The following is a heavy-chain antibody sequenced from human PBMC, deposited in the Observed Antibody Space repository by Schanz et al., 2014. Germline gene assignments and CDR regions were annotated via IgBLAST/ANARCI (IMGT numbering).Heavy chain of an antibody. CDR3: AREAKWGQWYFDL. D-gene: IGHD1-26*01. CDR1: GFSFSDYG. CDR2: VGDTGTTK. Sequence: QVQLVESGGGVVQPGRSLRLSCAGSGFSFSDYGMHWVRQAPAKGLEWVAVVGDTGTTKFYADSVKGRLTVSRDNSENTVYLEFHSLRSEDTALYYCAREAKWGQWYFDLWGRGSLVTVSS. V-gene: IGHV3-30*03. J-gene: IGHJ2*01.